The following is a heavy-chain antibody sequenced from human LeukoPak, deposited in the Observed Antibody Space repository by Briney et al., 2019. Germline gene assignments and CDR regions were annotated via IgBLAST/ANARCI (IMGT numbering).Heavy chain of an antibody. D-gene: IGHD1-26*01. CDR3: AKVVGATTINYFDY. Sequence: PGGSLRLSCAASGFTFSSYGMHWVRQAPGKGLEWVAVISYDGSNKYYADSVKGRFTISRDNSKNTLYLQMNSLRAEDTAVYYCAKVVGATTINYFDYWGQGTLVTVSS. V-gene: IGHV3-30*19. CDR1: GFTFSSYG. J-gene: IGHJ4*02. CDR2: ISYDGSNK.